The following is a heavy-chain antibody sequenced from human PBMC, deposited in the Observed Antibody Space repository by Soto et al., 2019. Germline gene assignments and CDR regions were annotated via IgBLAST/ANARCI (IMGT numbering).Heavy chain of an antibody. J-gene: IGHJ5*02. Sequence: PGGSLRLSCAASGFTFSSYSMNWVRQAPGKGLEWVSSISSSSSYIYYADSVKGRFTISRDNAKGSLYLQMNSLRAEDTAVYYCARDSKSFNWFDPWGQGTLVTVSS. CDR3: ARDSKSFNWFDP. V-gene: IGHV3-21*01. CDR1: GFTFSSYS. CDR2: ISSSSSYI.